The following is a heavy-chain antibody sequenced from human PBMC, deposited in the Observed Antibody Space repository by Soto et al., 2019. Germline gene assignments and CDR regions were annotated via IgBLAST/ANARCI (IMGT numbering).Heavy chain of an antibody. V-gene: IGHV1-18*01. Sequence: QVQLVQSGAEVKKPGASVKVSCKASGYTFTSYGIIWVRQAPGQGLEWMGWISASNGNTNYAQKLQGRVTMTTDTSTITAYMEPRSLRSDATAVYYCARPGYYDSSGYKRGNAFDIWGQGTMVTVSS. CDR1: GYTFTSYG. CDR3: ARPGYYDSSGYKRGNAFDI. D-gene: IGHD3-22*01. J-gene: IGHJ3*02. CDR2: ISASNGNT.